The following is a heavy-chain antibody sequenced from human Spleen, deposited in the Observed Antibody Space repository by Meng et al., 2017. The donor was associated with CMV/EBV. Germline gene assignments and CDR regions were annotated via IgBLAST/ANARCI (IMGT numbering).Heavy chain of an antibody. Sequence: GGSLRLSCAASGFTFSSYDMHWVRQATGKGLEWVSVIFSGGGTYYADSVKGRFTISRDNSKNTLYLQMNSLRAEDTALYYCARHCYGSGTYCDHWGQGTLVTVSS. J-gene: IGHJ4*02. CDR2: IFSGGGT. V-gene: IGHV3-66*02. CDR1: GFTFSSYD. D-gene: IGHD3-10*01. CDR3: ARHCYGSGTYCDH.